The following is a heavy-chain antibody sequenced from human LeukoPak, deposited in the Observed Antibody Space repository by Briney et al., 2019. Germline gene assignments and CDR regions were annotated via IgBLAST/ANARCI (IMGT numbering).Heavy chain of an antibody. V-gene: IGHV4-39*07. CDR2: IYHSGST. J-gene: IGHJ3*02. Sequence: PSETLSLTCTVSGGSIISNSYYWGWIRQPPGKGLEWIGEIYHSGSTNYNPSLKSRVTISVDTSKNQFSLKLSSVTAADTAVYYCARDGGYSYGYAFDIWGQGTMVTVSS. CDR3: ARDGGYSYGYAFDI. D-gene: IGHD5-18*01. CDR1: GGSIISNSYY.